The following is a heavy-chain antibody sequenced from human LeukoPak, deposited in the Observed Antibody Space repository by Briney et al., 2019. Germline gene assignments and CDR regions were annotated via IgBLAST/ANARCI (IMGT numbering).Heavy chain of an antibody. D-gene: IGHD3-10*01. V-gene: IGHV3-7*01. J-gene: IGHJ4*02. Sequence: PGGSLRLSCTASGFTFSTYWMSWVRQAPGKGLEWVANTREDGSEKYYVDSVKGRFTISRDNAKNSLYLQMNSLRAEDTAVYYCARDLAGHYYGSGSSFDYWGQGTLVPVSS. CDR3: ARDLAGHYYGSGSSFDY. CDR1: GFTFSTYW. CDR2: TREDGSEK.